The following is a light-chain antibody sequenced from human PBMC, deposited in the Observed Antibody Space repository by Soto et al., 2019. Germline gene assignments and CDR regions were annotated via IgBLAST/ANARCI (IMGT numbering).Light chain of an antibody. CDR1: SSDVGSYNL. CDR3: CSFARSRIL. J-gene: IGLJ1*01. CDR2: EVN. V-gene: IGLV2-23*02. Sequence: QSALTQPASVSGSPGQSVTISCTGTSSDVGSYNLVSWYQQHPGKAPQLMIYEVNERPAGVSNRFSGSKSGNTASLTISGLQAEDEADYYCCSFARSRILFGTGTKATVL.